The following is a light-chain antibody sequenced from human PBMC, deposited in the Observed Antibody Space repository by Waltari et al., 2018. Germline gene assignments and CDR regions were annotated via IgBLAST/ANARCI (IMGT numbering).Light chain of an antibody. CDR3: QQYGSSPWT. CDR2: GAS. V-gene: IGKV3-20*01. J-gene: IGKJ1*01. Sequence: EIVLTQSPGNLPLSPGERATLSCRASQSVSSSYLAWYQQKPGQAPRLLIYGASSRATGIPDRFSGSGSGTDFTLTISRLEPEDFAVYYCQQYGSSPWTFGQGTKVEIK. CDR1: QSVSSSY.